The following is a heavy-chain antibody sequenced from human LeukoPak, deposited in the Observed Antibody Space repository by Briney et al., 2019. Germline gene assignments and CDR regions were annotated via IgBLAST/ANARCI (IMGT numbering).Heavy chain of an antibody. J-gene: IGHJ4*02. Sequence: ASVKVSCKASGYTFTSFSISWVRQAPGQGLEWMGWISAYNGNTISAQILQGRVTMTTDTSTSTAYMELRSLRSDDTAVYYCARDLSSSYYYVFDYWGQGTLVTVSS. CDR1: GYTFTSFS. CDR3: ARDLSSSYYYVFDY. CDR2: ISAYNGNT. V-gene: IGHV1-18*01. D-gene: IGHD3-22*01.